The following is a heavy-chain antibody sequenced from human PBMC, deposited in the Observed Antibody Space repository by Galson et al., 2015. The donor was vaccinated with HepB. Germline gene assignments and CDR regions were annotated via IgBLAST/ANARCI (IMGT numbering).Heavy chain of an antibody. Sequence: SVKVSCKASGYTFRNYGISWVRQAPGQGLEWMAWISTDTGDTDSAQKFQDRVTMTTDTFTTTASMELRSMRSDDTAVYYCARGQVRWYFDIWGQGTTVTVSS. V-gene: IGHV1-18*04. D-gene: IGHD2-15*01. CDR3: ARGQVRWYFDI. CDR2: ISTDTGDT. CDR1: GYTFRNYG. J-gene: IGHJ3*02.